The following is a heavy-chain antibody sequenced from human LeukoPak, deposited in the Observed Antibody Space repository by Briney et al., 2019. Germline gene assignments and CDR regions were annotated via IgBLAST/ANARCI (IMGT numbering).Heavy chain of an antibody. CDR3: ARVPRYYYGSGSHDAFDI. D-gene: IGHD3-10*01. J-gene: IGHJ3*02. Sequence: SGTLSLTCTVSGGSISSYYWSWIRQPPGKGLERIGYIYYSGSTNYNPSLKSRVTISVNTSKNQFSLKLSSVTAADTAVYYCARVPRYYYGSGSHDAFDIWGQGTMVTVSS. CDR1: GGSISSYY. V-gene: IGHV4-59*01. CDR2: IYYSGST.